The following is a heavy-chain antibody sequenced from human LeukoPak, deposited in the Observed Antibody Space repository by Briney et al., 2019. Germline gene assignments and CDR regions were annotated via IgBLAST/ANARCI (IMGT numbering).Heavy chain of an antibody. D-gene: IGHD2-2*01. CDR2: IYYSGST. CDR1: GGSISSYY. V-gene: IGHV4-59*08. CDR3: ARGRDPLQPLDY. Sequence: SETLSLTCTVSGGSISSYYWSWIRQPPGKGLEWIGYIYYSGSTNYNPSLKSRVTISVDTSKNPFSLKLSSVTAADTAVYYCARGRDPLQPLDYWGQGTLVTVSS. J-gene: IGHJ4*02.